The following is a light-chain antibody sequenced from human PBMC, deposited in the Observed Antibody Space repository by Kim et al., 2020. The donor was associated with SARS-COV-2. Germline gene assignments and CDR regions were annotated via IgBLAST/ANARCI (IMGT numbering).Light chain of an antibody. CDR2: QDR. V-gene: IGLV3-1*01. J-gene: IGLJ2*01. Sequence: SYELTQPPSVSVSPGQTASITCSGNKLGDKYACWYQQKPGQSPVLVIYQDRKRPSGIPERFSGSNSGNTATLTISGTQAMDEADYYCQAWDSSTASVLFGGGTQLTVL. CDR1: KLGDKY. CDR3: QAWDSSTASVL.